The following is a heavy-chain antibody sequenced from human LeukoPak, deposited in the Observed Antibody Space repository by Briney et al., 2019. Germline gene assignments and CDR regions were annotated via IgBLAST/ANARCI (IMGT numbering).Heavy chain of an antibody. V-gene: IGHV3-30*18. CDR2: ISYDGSNK. J-gene: IGHJ4*02. CDR3: AKEYDYYDSSGPDY. CDR1: GFTFSSYG. D-gene: IGHD3-22*01. Sequence: GGSLRLSCAASGFTFSSYGMHWVHQAPGKGLEWVAVISYDGSNKYYADSVKGRFTISRDNSKNTLYLQMNSLRAEDTAVYYCAKEYDYYDSSGPDYWGQGTLVTVSS.